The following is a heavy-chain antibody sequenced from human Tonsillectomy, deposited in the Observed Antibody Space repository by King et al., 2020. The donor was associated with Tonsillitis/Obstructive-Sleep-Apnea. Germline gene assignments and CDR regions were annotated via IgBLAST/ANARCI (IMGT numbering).Heavy chain of an antibody. CDR3: ARDGERDYGSGSYYIIYYYYYMDV. CDR2: ISSSSSYI. D-gene: IGHD3-10*01. Sequence: VQLVESGGGLVKPGVSLRLSCAASGFTFSSYSMNWVRQAPGKGLEWVSSISSSSSYIYYADSVKGRFTISRDNAKNSLYLQMNSLRAEDTAVYYCARDGERDYGSGSYYIIYYYYYMDVWGKGTTVTVSS. J-gene: IGHJ6*03. CDR1: GFTFSSYS. V-gene: IGHV3-21*01.